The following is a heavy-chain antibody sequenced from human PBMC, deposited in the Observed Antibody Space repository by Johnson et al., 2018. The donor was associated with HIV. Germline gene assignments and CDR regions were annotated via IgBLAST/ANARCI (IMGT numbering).Heavy chain of an antibody. D-gene: IGHD3-16*02. Sequence: QVQLVESGGGLVKPGGSLRLSCAASGFTFSDYYMSWIRQAPGKGLEWVSYISSSGSTIYYADSVKGRLTISRDNAKNSLYLQVNSLRAEDTAVYYCARESIEGLSDAFDIWGQGTMVTVSS. CDR2: ISSSGSTI. J-gene: IGHJ3*02. CDR1: GFTFSDYY. V-gene: IGHV3-11*04. CDR3: ARESIEGLSDAFDI.